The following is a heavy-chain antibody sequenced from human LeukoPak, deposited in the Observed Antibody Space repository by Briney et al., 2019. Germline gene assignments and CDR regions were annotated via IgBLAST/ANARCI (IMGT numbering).Heavy chain of an antibody. CDR2: IYTSGTT. J-gene: IGHJ4*02. CDR3: AREGGSGRSFDY. CDR1: GASISSDF. Sequence: SETLSLTCTVSGASISSDFWSWIRQPAGKGLEWIGRIYTSGTTNYNPSLKSGVTMPLDTSKNQFSLRLSSVTAADTAVYYCAREGGSGRSFDYWGQGTLVTVSS. D-gene: IGHD3-10*01. V-gene: IGHV4-4*07.